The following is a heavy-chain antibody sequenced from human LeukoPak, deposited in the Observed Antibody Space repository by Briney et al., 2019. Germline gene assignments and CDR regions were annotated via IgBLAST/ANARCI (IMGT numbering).Heavy chain of an antibody. CDR2: INHSGST. V-gene: IGHV4-34*01. Sequence: SETLSLTCAVYGGSFSGYYWSWIRQPPGKGLEWIGEINHSGSTNYNPSLKSRVTISVDTSKNQFSLKLSSVTAADTAVYYCARVRGSTYYFHYWGQGTLVTVSS. D-gene: IGHD5/OR15-5a*01. CDR1: GGSFSGYY. CDR3: ARVRGSTYYFHY. J-gene: IGHJ4*02.